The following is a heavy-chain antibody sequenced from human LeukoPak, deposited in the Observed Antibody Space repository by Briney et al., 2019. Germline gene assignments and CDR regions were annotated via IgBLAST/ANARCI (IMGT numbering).Heavy chain of an antibody. Sequence: GRSLILSCAASGFTFSSYGMHWVRQAPGKGLEELAVISYDGSNKYYADSVKHRFTISRDNSKNTLYLQMNSLRAEDTAVYYCARRYYGSGSYYIDYWGQGTLVTVSS. V-gene: IGHV3-30*03. CDR1: GFTFSSYG. J-gene: IGHJ4*02. CDR2: ISYDGSNK. D-gene: IGHD3-10*01. CDR3: ARRYYGSGSYYIDY.